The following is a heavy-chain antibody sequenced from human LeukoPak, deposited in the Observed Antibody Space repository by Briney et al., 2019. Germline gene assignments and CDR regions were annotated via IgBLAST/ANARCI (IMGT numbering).Heavy chain of an antibody. CDR2: IADAGT. CDR3: ARNLGPFDV. J-gene: IGHJ3*01. V-gene: IGHV3-23*01. CDR1: GFTFNDFA. Sequence: GGSLRLACAASGFTFNDFAMTWVRQAPGKGLEWVSTIADAGTYYADSVKGRFIISRDNSKNMLYLQLNSLRADDTAMYYCARNLGPFDVRGHGTMVTVSS. D-gene: IGHD3-16*01.